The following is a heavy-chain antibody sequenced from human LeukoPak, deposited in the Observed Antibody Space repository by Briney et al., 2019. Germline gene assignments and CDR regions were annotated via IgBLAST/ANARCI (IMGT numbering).Heavy chain of an antibody. V-gene: IGHV3-23*01. CDR1: GFTFSSHA. D-gene: IGHD6-19*01. J-gene: IGHJ4*02. CDR3: AKDLVGSGWYYYFDY. CDR2: ITGSGGST. Sequence: AGGSLRLSCAASGFTFSSHAMSWVRQAPGKGLEWVSAITGSGGSTYYADSVKGRFTISRDNSKTTLYLQMNSLRAEDTAVYYCAKDLVGSGWYYYFDYWGQGTLVTVSS.